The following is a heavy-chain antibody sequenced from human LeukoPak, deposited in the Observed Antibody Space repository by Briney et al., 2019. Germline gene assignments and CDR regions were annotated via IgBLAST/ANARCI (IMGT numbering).Heavy chain of an antibody. J-gene: IGHJ6*04. Sequence: GGSLRLSCAASGFIFIGYGMHWVRQAPGKGPEWVAFIRPDGHNKYYADSVKGRFMISRDNSKNTVYLQMNSLRGDDTAMYNCAKEGAASWDVDVWGKGTTVTVSS. V-gene: IGHV3-30*02. CDR2: IRPDGHNK. CDR1: GFIFIGYG. CDR3: AKEGAASWDVDV. D-gene: IGHD3-3*02.